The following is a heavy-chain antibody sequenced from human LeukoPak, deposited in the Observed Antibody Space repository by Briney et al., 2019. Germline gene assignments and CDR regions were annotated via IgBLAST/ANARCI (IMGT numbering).Heavy chain of an antibody. J-gene: IGHJ3*02. V-gene: IGHV4-34*01. Sequence: SETLSLTCAVYGGSFSGYYWSWIRQPPGKGLEWIGEINHSGSTNYNPSLKSRVTISVDTSKNQFSLKLSSVTAADTAVYYCARGFHWDSGAFDIWGQGTMVTVSS. CDR2: INHSGST. D-gene: IGHD3-10*01. CDR3: ARGFHWDSGAFDI. CDR1: GGSFSGYY.